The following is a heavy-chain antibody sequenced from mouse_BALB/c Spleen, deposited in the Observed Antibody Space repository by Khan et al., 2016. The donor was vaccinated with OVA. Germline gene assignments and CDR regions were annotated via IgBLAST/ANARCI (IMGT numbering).Heavy chain of an antibody. CDR3: ARRDYYVSSPYDFTMDY. CDR2: ILPGSGNT. D-gene: IGHD1-1*01. V-gene: IGHV1-9*01. J-gene: IGHJ4*01. CDR1: GYTFSSYW. Sequence: QIQLVQSGAELMKPGASVKISCKATGYTFSSYWIEWVKQRPGHGLEWIGEILPGSGNTNYNEKLEGKATFTADTSSNTAYMQFSSLTSEDSAGYYGARRDYYVSSPYDFTMDYWGQGTSVTISS.